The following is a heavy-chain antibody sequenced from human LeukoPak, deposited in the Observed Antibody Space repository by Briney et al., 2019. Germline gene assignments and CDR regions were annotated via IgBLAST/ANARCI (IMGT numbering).Heavy chain of an antibody. D-gene: IGHD2-21*01. CDR3: ARGFLGAFDI. V-gene: IGHV1-8*01. CDR1: GYSFTTYD. CDR2: MNPNSGDT. Sequence: ASAKVSCKASGYSFTTYDVNWVRQAPGQGLEWMGWMNPNSGDTGHAQKFLGRVTITRNTSIITAYMELSSLRSEDTAVYYCARGFLGAFDIWGQGTMVTVSS. J-gene: IGHJ3*02.